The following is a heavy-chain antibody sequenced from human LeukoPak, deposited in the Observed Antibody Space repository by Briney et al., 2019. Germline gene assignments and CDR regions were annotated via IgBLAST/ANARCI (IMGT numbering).Heavy chain of an antibody. V-gene: IGHV4-61*02. CDR2: IYTSGST. J-gene: IGHJ4*02. CDR3: ARDLHYGAAAGNYFDY. D-gene: IGHD6-13*01. Sequence: PSETLSLTCTVSGASINSDTYYWGWIRQPAGKGLEWIGRIYTSGSTNYNPSLKSRVTISVDTSKNQFSLKLSSVTAADTAVYYCARDLHYGAAAGNYFDYWGQGTLVTVSS. CDR1: GASINSDTYY.